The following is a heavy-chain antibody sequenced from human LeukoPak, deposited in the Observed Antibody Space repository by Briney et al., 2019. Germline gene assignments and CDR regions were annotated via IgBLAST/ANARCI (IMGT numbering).Heavy chain of an antibody. CDR2: ISSSSSTI. V-gene: IGHV3-48*04. J-gene: IGHJ3*02. D-gene: IGHD6-13*01. CDR3: ATTLSREAAASDAFDI. CDR1: GFTFSSYS. Sequence: GGSLRLPCAASGFTFSSYSMNWVRQAPGKGLEWVSYISSSSSTIYYADSVKGRFTISRDNAKNSLYLQMNSLRAEDAAVYYCATTLSREAAASDAFDIWGQGTMVTVSS.